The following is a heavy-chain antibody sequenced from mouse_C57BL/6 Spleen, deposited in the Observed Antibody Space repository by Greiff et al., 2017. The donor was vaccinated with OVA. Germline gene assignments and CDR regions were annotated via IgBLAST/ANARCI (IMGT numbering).Heavy chain of an antibody. CDR1: GFTFSDYG. CDR3: SRRLPPYAMDY. D-gene: IGHD2-2*01. Sequence: EVMLVESGGGLVKPGGSLKLSCAASGFTFSDYGMHWVRQAPEKGLEWVAYISSGSSTIYYADTVKGRFTIPRDNAMNTMYLQMTSLRSEDTAMYYCSRRLPPYAMDYWGQGTSVSVSS. CDR2: ISSGSSTI. V-gene: IGHV5-17*01. J-gene: IGHJ4*01.